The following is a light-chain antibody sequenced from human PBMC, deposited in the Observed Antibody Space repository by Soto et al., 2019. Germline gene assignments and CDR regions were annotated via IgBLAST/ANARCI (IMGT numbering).Light chain of an antibody. CDR1: SSDVGAYNY. CDR3: SSYTSSSTRV. Sequence: QSALTQPASVSGSPGQSITISCTGTSSDVGAYNYVSWYQQHPGKAPKLMIYDVSNRPSGVSNRFSGSKSGNTASLTISGLQAEDEADYYCSSYTSSSTRVFGGGTKL. J-gene: IGLJ3*02. CDR2: DVS. V-gene: IGLV2-14*01.